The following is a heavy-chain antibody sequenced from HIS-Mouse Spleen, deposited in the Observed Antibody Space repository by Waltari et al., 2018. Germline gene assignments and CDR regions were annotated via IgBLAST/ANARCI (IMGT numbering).Heavy chain of an antibody. J-gene: IGHJ2*01. CDR2: IDYSGST. Sequence: QLQLQELGPGLVKPSETLSLTCTVSGGSISSSSYYWGWIRQPPGKGLEWIGRIDYSGSTYYNPSLKSRVTISVDTSKNQFSLKLSSVTAADTAVYYCAREIPYSSSWYDWYFDLWGRGTLVTVSS. D-gene: IGHD6-13*01. CDR3: AREIPYSSSWYDWYFDL. V-gene: IGHV4-39*07. CDR1: GGSISSSSYY.